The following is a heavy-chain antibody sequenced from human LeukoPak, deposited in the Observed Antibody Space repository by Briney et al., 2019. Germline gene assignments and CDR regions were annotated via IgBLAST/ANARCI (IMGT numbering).Heavy chain of an antibody. V-gene: IGHV4-59*02. CDR1: GGSVSSDF. J-gene: IGHJ4*02. CDR3: ARGRGAVAALDY. Sequence: SETLSLTCTVAGGSVSSDFWSWIRQPPGKGLEWIGYIYYSGSTNYNPSLKSRVTISVDTSKNQFSLKLSSVTAADTAVYYCARGRGAVAALDYWGQGTLVTVSS. D-gene: IGHD6-19*01. CDR2: IYYSGST.